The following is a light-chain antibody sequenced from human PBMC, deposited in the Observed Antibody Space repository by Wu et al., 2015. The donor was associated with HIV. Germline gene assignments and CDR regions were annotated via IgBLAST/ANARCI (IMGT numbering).Light chain of an antibody. CDR3: QQYGDSVYS. Sequence: EIVLTQSPGTLSLPPGERATLSCRASQSVSSNYLAWYQQKLGQAPRLLIYGASSRATGIPDRFSGSGSGTDFTLTISRLEPEDFAVYYCQQYGDSVYSFGQGTKLESK. J-gene: IGKJ2*03. CDR1: QSVSSNY. V-gene: IGKV3-20*01. CDR2: GAS.